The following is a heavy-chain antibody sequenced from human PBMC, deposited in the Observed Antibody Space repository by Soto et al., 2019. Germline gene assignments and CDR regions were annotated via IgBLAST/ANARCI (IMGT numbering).Heavy chain of an antibody. D-gene: IGHD6-6*01. V-gene: IGHV3-30-3*01. CDR2: ISYDGSNK. CDR3: ARYRTGIAARLKYSYYGMHX. CDR1: GFTFSSYA. Sequence: SLRLSFAASGFTFSSYAMHWVRQAPGQGLEWVEVISYDGSNKYYAYSVKGRFTISRDNSKNTLYLQMNSLRAEDTAVYYCARYRTGIAARLKYSYYGMHXWGQATLATVS. J-gene: IGHJ6*02.